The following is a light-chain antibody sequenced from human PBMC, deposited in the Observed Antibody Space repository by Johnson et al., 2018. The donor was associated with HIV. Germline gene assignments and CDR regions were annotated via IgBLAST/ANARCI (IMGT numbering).Light chain of an antibody. V-gene: IGLV1-51*01. CDR3: GTWDTSPSAGV. CDR2: DNH. Sequence: QSVLTQPPSVSADPGQKVTISCSGSSSNIGNNDVSWYKQLPGTAPKLLIYDNHNRPSGIPDRFPGSKSGTSATLGITGLQTGDEADYYCGTWDTSPSAGVFGTGTKVTVL. J-gene: IGLJ1*01. CDR1: SSNIGNND.